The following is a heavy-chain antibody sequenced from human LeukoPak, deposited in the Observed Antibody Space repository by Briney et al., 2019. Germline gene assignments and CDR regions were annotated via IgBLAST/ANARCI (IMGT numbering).Heavy chain of an antibody. CDR1: GGSISSYY. CDR3: ARRNTYCSSTSCEYLDDAFDI. V-gene: IGHV4-4*09. D-gene: IGHD2-2*01. J-gene: IGHJ3*02. Sequence: PSETLSLTCTVSGGSISSYYWSWIRQPPGKGLEWIGYTYTSGSTNYNPSLKSRVTISVDTSKNQFSLKLSSVTAADTAVYYCARRNTYCSSTSCEYLDDAFDIWGQGTMVTVSS. CDR2: TYTSGST.